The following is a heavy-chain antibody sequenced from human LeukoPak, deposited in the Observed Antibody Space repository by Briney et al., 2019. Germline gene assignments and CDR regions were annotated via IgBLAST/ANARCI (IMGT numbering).Heavy chain of an antibody. Sequence: PSETLSLTCTVSGXSMSSYYWSWIRQPPGKGLEWIGYIYYSGSTKYNPSLKSRVTISVDTSKNQFSLKLSSVTAADTAVYYCARGARAGYNLEPFDYWGQGTLVTVSS. CDR1: GXSMSSYY. V-gene: IGHV4-59*08. CDR3: ARGARAGYNLEPFDY. D-gene: IGHD5-24*01. CDR2: IYYSGST. J-gene: IGHJ4*02.